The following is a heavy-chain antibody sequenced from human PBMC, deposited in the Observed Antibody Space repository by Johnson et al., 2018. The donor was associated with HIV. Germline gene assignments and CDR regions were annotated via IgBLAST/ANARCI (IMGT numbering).Heavy chain of an antibody. J-gene: IGHJ3*02. CDR3: AKDYEWFGEFVDAFDI. D-gene: IGHD3-10*01. CDR2: INSDGSST. Sequence: VQLVESGGGMVQPGRSLRLSCAASGFTFSSYGMHWVRQAPGKGLVWVSRINSDGSSTSYADSVKGRFTISRDNAKNSLYLQMNSLRAEDTAVYYCAKDYEWFGEFVDAFDIWGQGTMVTVSS. CDR1: GFTFSSYG. V-gene: IGHV3-74*01.